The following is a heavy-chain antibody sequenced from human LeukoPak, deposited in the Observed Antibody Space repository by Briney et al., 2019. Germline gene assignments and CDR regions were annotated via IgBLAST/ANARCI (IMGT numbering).Heavy chain of an antibody. CDR3: ARDSSGWSRDY. CDR1: GFTFSSYA. V-gene: IGHV3-30-3*01. J-gene: IGHJ4*02. Sequence: PGRSLRLSCAASGFTFSSYAMHWVRQAPGKGLEWVAVISYDGSNKYYADSVKGRFTISRGNSKNTLYLQMNSLRAEDTAVYYCARDSSGWSRDYWGQGTLVTVSS. CDR2: ISYDGSNK. D-gene: IGHD6-19*01.